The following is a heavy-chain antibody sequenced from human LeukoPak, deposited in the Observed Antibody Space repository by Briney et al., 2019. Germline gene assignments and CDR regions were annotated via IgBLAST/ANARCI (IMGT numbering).Heavy chain of an antibody. J-gene: IGHJ4*02. CDR1: GDSVSSGGYF. V-gene: IGHV4-61*08. CDR3: ARVGDYKGVY. CDR2: IYSSGTI. D-gene: IGHD3-9*01. Sequence: SETLSLTCTVSGDSVSSGGYFWSWIRQPPGKRLEWIGYIYSSGTINYNPSRKSRVTISADTSKNQFSLKLSSVTAADTAVYYCARVGDYKGVYWGQGILVSVSS.